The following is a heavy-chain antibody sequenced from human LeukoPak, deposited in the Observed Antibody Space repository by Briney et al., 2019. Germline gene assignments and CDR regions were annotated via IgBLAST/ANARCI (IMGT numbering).Heavy chain of an antibody. J-gene: IGHJ4*02. CDR1: GFTFRTYW. Sequence: PGGSLRLSCAVSGFTFRTYWMAWVRQAPGKGLEWVANIKQDGSEKYYVDSVKGRFTISRDNAKKSLYLQMNSLRAEDTAVYYCARDNLGALDYWGQGTLVTVSS. CDR2: IKQDGSEK. CDR3: ARDNLGALDY. D-gene: IGHD1-26*01. V-gene: IGHV3-7*01.